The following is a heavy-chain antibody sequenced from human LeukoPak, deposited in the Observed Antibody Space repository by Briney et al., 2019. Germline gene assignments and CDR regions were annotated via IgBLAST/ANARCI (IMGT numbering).Heavy chain of an antibody. D-gene: IGHD2-15*01. CDR2: TRNDGTIY. CDR3: ARAPVTSCRGAFCYPFDI. V-gene: IGHV3-30*02. J-gene: IGHJ4*02. Sequence: GGSLRLSCAASGFSFSTYGMHWVRQTPAKGLEWVAFTRNDGTIYYYADSVKGRFTISRDNSKNTLFLQMNSLRADDAAVYYCARAPVTSCRGAFCYPFDIWGQGTLVTVSS. CDR1: GFSFSTYG.